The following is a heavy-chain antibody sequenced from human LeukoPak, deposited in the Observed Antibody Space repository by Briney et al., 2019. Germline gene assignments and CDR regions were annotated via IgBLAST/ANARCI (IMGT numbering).Heavy chain of an antibody. CDR3: ARDRGANWFDP. J-gene: IGHJ5*02. CDR1: GFTVSSNY. Sequence: GGSLRLSCAASGFTVSSNYMNWVRQAPGKGLEWVSVLFSGGNTYYADSVKGRFAVSRDNSKNTLYLQMNSLRAEDTAVYYCARDRGANWFDPWGQGTRVTVSS. CDR2: LFSGGNT. V-gene: IGHV3-53*01.